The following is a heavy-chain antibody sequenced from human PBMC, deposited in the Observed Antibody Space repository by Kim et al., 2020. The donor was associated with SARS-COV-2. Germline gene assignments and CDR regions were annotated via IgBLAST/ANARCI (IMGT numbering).Heavy chain of an antibody. J-gene: IGHJ4*02. D-gene: IGHD2-21*01. V-gene: IGHV3-74*01. Sequence: RDGSSTRYVASVKGRFTISRNNAKNTMNLKMNSLRAEDTAVYYCASPSLLVWGQGTLVTVYS. CDR2: RDGSST. CDR3: ASPSLLV.